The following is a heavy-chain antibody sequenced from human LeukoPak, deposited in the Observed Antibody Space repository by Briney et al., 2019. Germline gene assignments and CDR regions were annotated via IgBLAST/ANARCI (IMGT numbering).Heavy chain of an antibody. CDR1: GFTFSSYG. V-gene: IGHV3-30*18. CDR2: ISYDGSNK. D-gene: IGHD1-26*01. CDR3: AKDRRSGSRIFDY. Sequence: GGSLRLSCAASGFTFSSYGMHWVRQAPGKGLEWVAVISYDGSNKYYADSVKGRFTISRDNSKNTLYLQMNSLRAEDTAVYYCAKDRRSGSRIFDYWGQGTLVTVSS. J-gene: IGHJ4*02.